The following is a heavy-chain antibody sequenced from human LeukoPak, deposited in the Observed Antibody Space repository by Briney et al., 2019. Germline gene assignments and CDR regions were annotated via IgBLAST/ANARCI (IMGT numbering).Heavy chain of an antibody. Sequence: GGSLRLSCAASGFTFSSYAMHWVRQAPGKGLEWVAVISYDGSNKYYADSVKGRFTISRDNSKNTLFLQMNSLRAEDTAVYYCAKASGVPWADYAFDIWGQGTMVTVSS. V-gene: IGHV3-30-3*01. CDR1: GFTFSSYA. CDR2: ISYDGSNK. CDR3: AKASGVPWADYAFDI. D-gene: IGHD3-10*01. J-gene: IGHJ3*02.